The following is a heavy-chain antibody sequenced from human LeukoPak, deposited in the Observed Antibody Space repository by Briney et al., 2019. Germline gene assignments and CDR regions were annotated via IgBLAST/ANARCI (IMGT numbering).Heavy chain of an antibody. V-gene: IGHV3-30*18. Sequence: GGSLRLSCAASGFTFSSYGMHWVRQAPGKGLEWVAVISYDGSNKYYADSVKGRFTISRDNSKNTLYLQMNSLRAEDTAVYYCAKEDGFVDAFDIWGQGTMVTVSS. J-gene: IGHJ3*02. CDR3: AKEDGFVDAFDI. CDR2: ISYDGSNK. D-gene: IGHD3-10*01. CDR1: GFTFSSYG.